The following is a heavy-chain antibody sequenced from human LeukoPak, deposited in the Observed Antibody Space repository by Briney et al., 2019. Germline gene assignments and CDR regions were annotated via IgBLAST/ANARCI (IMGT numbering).Heavy chain of an antibody. J-gene: IGHJ4*02. V-gene: IGHV1-2*02. CDR1: GYTFTGYY. CDR3: ATMIPRQRSFDY. CDR2: INPDSGDT. D-gene: IGHD5-12*01. Sequence: GASVKVSCKASGYTFTGYYMHWVRQAPGQGLEWMGWINPDSGDTNYAQKFQGKVTMTRDTSITTAYMELTSLRSDDTAVYYCATMIPRQRSFDYWGQGTLVTVSS.